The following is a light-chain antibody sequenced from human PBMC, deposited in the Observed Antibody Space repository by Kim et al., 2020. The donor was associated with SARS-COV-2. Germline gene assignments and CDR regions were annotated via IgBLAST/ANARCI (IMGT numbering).Light chain of an antibody. CDR2: LNSDGSH. J-gene: IGLJ2*01. CDR1: SWHSSYA. V-gene: IGLV4-69*01. CDR3: QTWGTGIVV. Sequence: ASVKLTCTLSSWHSSYAIAWHQQQPEKGPRFLMKLNSDGSHTKGDGIPDRFSGSSSGTERYLTISSLQSEDEADYYCQTWGTGIVVFGGGTKVTVL.